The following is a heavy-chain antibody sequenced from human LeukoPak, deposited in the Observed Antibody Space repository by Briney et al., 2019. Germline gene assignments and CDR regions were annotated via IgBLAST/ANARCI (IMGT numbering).Heavy chain of an antibody. CDR2: INPKNAGT. D-gene: IGHD6-13*01. CDR3: ARTLYISAAPGGFDY. CDR1: GGTFSSYA. Sequence: ASVKVSCKASGGTFSSYAISWVRQAPGQGLEWMGWINPKNAGTNYAQKFQGRVTVTRDTSTGTAYMELSSLRSDDTAVYYCARTLYISAAPGGFDYWGQGTLVAVS. V-gene: IGHV1-2*02. J-gene: IGHJ4*02.